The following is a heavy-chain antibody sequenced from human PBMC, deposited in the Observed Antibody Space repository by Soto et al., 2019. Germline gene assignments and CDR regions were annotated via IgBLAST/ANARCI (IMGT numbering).Heavy chain of an antibody. Sequence: SVKVSCKASGGTFSSYTISWVRQAPGQGLEWMGRIIPILGIANYAQKFQGRVTITADKSTSTAYMELSSLRSEDTAVYYCASHLKFGYCSGGSCHYYYYYMDVWGKGTTVTVSS. CDR1: GGTFSSYT. V-gene: IGHV1-69*02. D-gene: IGHD2-15*01. J-gene: IGHJ6*03. CDR3: ASHLKFGYCSGGSCHYYYYYMDV. CDR2: IIPILGIA.